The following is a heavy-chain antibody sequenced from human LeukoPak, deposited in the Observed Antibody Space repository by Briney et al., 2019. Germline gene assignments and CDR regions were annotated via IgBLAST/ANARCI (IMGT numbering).Heavy chain of an antibody. CDR3: ARAYNYGPSFDY. CDR1: GASISSYY. Sequence: SETLSLTCSVSGASISSYYWDWIRQSPGKGLEWIGYAHYSGSADYNPSLNSRVTISVDTSKNQFSLKLTSVTAADTALYYCARAYNYGPSFDYWGQGTLVTVSS. J-gene: IGHJ4*02. V-gene: IGHV4-59*12. CDR2: AHYSGSA. D-gene: IGHD5-18*01.